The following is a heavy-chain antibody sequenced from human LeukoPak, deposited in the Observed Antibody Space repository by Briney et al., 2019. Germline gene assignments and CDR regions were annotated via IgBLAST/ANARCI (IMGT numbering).Heavy chain of an antibody. CDR2: INPNSGGT. J-gene: IGHJ3*02. Sequence: GASVKVSSTASVYTFTAYYMHCVRQAPGHGLEWMGWINPNSGGTNYAQKIQGRVTMTRETSISTAYMEVSRLRADDTAVYYCARAYDLWINGAFDIWGQGTMVTVSS. V-gene: IGHV1-2*02. CDR3: ARAYDLWINGAFDI. D-gene: IGHD3-3*01. CDR1: VYTFTAYY.